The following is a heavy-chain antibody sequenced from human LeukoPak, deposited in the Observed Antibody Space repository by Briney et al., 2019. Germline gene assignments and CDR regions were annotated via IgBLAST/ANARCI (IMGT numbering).Heavy chain of an antibody. D-gene: IGHD3-16*01. CDR2: ISAGNGNT. CDR3: ATDRQGGAFDI. Sequence: ASVKVSCKASGYTFTSYAMHWVRQAPGQRLEWMGWISAGNGNTKYSQEFQGRVTITRDTSASTVYMELSSLRSEDTAVYYCATDRQGGAFDIWGQGTMVTVSS. V-gene: IGHV1-3*03. J-gene: IGHJ3*02. CDR1: GYTFTSYA.